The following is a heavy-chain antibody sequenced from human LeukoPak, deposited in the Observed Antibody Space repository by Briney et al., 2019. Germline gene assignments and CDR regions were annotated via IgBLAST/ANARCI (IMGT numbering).Heavy chain of an antibody. CDR2: IYSGGST. Sequence: PGGSLRLSCAASGFTVSSNYMSWVRQAPGKGLEWVSVIYSGGSTSYADSVKGRFTISRDNSKNTLYLQMNSLRAEDTAVYYCAGDYPGSFPFNIWGQGTMVTVSS. V-gene: IGHV3-53*01. CDR3: AGDYPGSFPFNI. CDR1: GFTVSSNY. J-gene: IGHJ3*02. D-gene: IGHD2-15*01.